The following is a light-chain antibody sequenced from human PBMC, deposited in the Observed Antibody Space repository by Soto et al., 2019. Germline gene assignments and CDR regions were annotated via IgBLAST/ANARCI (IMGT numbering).Light chain of an antibody. V-gene: IGKV3-15*01. CDR2: AAS. CDR1: QNVENK. J-gene: IGKJ5*01. CDR3: QQYSTYST. Sequence: EIVKTQSPPTLSVSPGERATLSRRASQNVENKLAWYQQRPGQSPRLLIYAASTRAPGVPARFSGSGSGTEFTLPISGLQSDEFATDYCQQYSTYSTVGQGTRREIK.